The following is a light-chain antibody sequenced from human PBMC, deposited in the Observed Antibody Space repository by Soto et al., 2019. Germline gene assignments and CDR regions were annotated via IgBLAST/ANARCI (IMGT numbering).Light chain of an antibody. CDR1: SSDVGGYNY. CDR3: SSCAGRKVI. V-gene: IGLV2-8*01. CDR2: DVN. Sequence: QSALTQPPSASGSPGQSVTISCTGTSSDVGGYNYVSWYQQHPDKAPKLMIYDVNKRPSGVPDRFSGSKSGNTASLTVSELQAEDEADYYCSSCAGRKVIFGGGTKVTVL. J-gene: IGLJ2*01.